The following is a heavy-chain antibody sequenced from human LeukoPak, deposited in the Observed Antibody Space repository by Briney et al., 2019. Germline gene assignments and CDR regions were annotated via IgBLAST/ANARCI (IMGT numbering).Heavy chain of an antibody. CDR2: INPNSGGT. CDR1: GYTFTGYY. V-gene: IGHV1-2*02. D-gene: IGHD3-22*01. Sequence: ASVKVSCKASGYTFTGYYMHWVRQAPGQGLEWMGWINPNSGGTNYAQKFQGRVTMTRDTSISTAYMELSRLRSDDTAVYYCARVGKLHYYDSSGYVGYWGLGTLVTVSS. CDR3: ARVGKLHYYDSSGYVGY. J-gene: IGHJ4*02.